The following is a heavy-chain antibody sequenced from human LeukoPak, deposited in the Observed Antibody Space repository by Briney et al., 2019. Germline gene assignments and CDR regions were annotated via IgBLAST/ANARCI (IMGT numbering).Heavy chain of an antibody. Sequence: PSETLSLTCTVSGYSISSGFYWGWIRPPPGKGLEWIASMYHSGSTYYKSSLKSRVTISVDTSKNQFSLKSNSVTAADTAMYYCARANYYDSSGYSRGAFDIWGQGTMVTVSS. CDR2: MYHSGST. J-gene: IGHJ3*02. D-gene: IGHD3-22*01. CDR3: ARANYYDSSGYSRGAFDI. V-gene: IGHV4-38-2*02. CDR1: GYSISSGFY.